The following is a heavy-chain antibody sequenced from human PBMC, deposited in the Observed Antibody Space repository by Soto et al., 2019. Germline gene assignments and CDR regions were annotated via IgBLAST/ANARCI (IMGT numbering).Heavy chain of an antibody. Sequence: PGGSLRLSCAASGFTFSTYAMSWVRQAPGKGLEWVSAISGSGGSTYYADSVKGRFTISRDNSKNTLYLQMNSLRPEDTAVYYCAKDPRAYCGGDCQGDLFDYWGQGTLVTVSS. CDR2: ISGSGGST. D-gene: IGHD2-21*02. J-gene: IGHJ4*02. CDR3: AKDPRAYCGGDCQGDLFDY. V-gene: IGHV3-23*01. CDR1: GFTFSTYA.